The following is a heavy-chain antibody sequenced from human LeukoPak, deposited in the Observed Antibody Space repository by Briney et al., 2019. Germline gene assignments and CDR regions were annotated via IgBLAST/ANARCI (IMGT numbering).Heavy chain of an antibody. D-gene: IGHD5-18*01. Sequence: GGSLRLSCAASGFTFSNYNMIWVRQAPGKGLESVSYISSSGSTMHYADSVRGRFTISRDNAKKSLYLQMNSLRAEDTAVYYCARVWDGYSGEDYWGPGTLVTVSS. CDR1: GFTFSNYN. CDR3: ARVWDGYSGEDY. CDR2: ISSSGSTM. V-gene: IGHV3-48*01. J-gene: IGHJ4*02.